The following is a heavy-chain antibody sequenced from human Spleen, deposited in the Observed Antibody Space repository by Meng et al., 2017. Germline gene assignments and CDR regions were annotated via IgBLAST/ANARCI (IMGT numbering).Heavy chain of an antibody. J-gene: IGHJ4*02. Sequence: SETLSLTCTVSGGSVSSGRYYLTWIRQPPGKGLECIGYIYYTGSTSYNPSLKSRVTISVDTSKNQFSLKLSSVTAADTAVYYCARGPFRIQLWLNVQGSYYFDYWGQGTLVTVSS. CDR2: IYYTGST. CDR3: ARGPFRIQLWLNVQGSYYFDY. D-gene: IGHD5-18*01. V-gene: IGHV4-61*01. CDR1: GGSVSSGRYY.